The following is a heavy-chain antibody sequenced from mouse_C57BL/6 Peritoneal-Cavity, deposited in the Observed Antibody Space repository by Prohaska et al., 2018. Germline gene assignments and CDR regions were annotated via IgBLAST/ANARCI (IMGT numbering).Heavy chain of an antibody. CDR2: IYWDDDK. CDR1: GISLSTSGMG. CDR3: ARRASNWGGGLDY. Sequence: QVTLKESGAGILQSSQTLSLTCSFSGISLSTSGMGVSWIRQPSGNGLEWLEHIYWDDDKRYNPSLKSRLTISKDTYRNQVFLKSTSVDTADTATYYCARRASNWGGGLDYWGQGTTLTVSS. V-gene: IGHV8-12*01. D-gene: IGHD4-1*01. J-gene: IGHJ2*01.